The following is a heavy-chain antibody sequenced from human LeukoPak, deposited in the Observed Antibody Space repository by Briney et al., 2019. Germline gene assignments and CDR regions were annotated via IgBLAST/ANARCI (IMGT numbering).Heavy chain of an antibody. D-gene: IGHD1-7*01. J-gene: IGHJ4*02. CDR1: GFTFSSHN. CDR3: AREAPDWDLPDY. CDR2: ISRSGGHM. Sequence: GGSLRLSCAASGFTFSSHNMNWVRQAPGKGLEWVSFISRSGGHMYYEDSVKGRFSISRDNAKTSLYLHLDSLTAEDTAVYYCAREAPDWDLPDYWGQGTLVIV. V-gene: IGHV3-21*01.